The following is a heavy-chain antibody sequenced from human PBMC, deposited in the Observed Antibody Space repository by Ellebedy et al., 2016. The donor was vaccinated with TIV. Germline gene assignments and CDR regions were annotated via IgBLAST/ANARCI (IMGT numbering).Heavy chain of an antibody. Sequence: GGSLRLXCAASGFTFSSYAMSWVRQAPGKGLEWVSGISAGGGSTYYADSVKGRFTISRDNSKNTLYLQMNSLRAEDTAVYYCAKDRNPDYGAIPGYYYGMDVWGQGTTVTVSS. J-gene: IGHJ6*02. CDR3: AKDRNPDYGAIPGYYYGMDV. D-gene: IGHD4-17*01. CDR2: ISAGGGST. V-gene: IGHV3-23*01. CDR1: GFTFSSYA.